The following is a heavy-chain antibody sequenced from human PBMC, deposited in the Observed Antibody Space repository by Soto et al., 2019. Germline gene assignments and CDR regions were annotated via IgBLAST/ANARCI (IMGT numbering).Heavy chain of an antibody. J-gene: IGHJ6*02. CDR1: GGSITSSFY. CDR3: RSSSRYSTDV. D-gene: IGHD6-13*01. CDR2: IYGTGNT. Sequence: QLQLQESGPGLVKPSETLSLSCTVSGGSITSSFYWGWIRQPPGKGLEWIGSIYGTGNTYYNPSPKGRVTISAATSKNQFSLNLISVTAAGTAVYYCRSSSRYSTDVWGQGATVTVSS. V-gene: IGHV4-39*01.